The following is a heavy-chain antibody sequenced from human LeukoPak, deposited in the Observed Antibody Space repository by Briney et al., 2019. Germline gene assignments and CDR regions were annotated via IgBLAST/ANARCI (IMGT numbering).Heavy chain of an antibody. V-gene: IGHV1-69*01. J-gene: IGHJ6*03. CDR2: IIPIFGTA. D-gene: IGHD3-22*01. CDR1: GGTFSSYA. CDR3: AAGSGYLHYYYYYYMDV. Sequence: SVKVSCKASGGTFSSYAISWVRQAPGQGLEWMGGIIPIFGTANYAQKFQGRVTITADESTSTAYMELSSLRSEDTAVYYCAAGSGYLHYYYYYYMDVWGKGTTVTVSS.